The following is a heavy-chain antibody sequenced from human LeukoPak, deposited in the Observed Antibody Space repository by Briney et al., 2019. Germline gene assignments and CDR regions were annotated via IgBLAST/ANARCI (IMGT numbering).Heavy chain of an antibody. V-gene: IGHV4-39*07. D-gene: IGHD3-10*01. Sequence: PSETLSLTCTVSGGSISSSSYYWDWIRQSPGKGLEWIGYTYYSGSTYYNPSLKSRVTISVDTSRNQFSLKLSSVTAADTAVYYCARQHRGSGSYYIFYWGQGTLVTVSS. J-gene: IGHJ4*02. CDR3: ARQHRGSGSYYIFY. CDR2: TYYSGST. CDR1: GGSISSSSYY.